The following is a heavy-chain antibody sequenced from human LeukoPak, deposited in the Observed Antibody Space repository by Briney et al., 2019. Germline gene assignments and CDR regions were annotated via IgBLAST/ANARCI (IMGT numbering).Heavy chain of an antibody. D-gene: IGHD5-18*01. CDR1: GGSLTSHF. CDR3: ATIKRGSIFGYFDF. J-gene: IGHJ4*02. Sequence: SETLSLTCTVSGGSLTSHFWSWIRQPPGRGLGWSAYMFDSVNTKDNPSLKSRLTLSADTSKNQFSLRLSSVTAADTAVYYCATIKRGSIFGYFDFWGQGIKVTVSS. CDR2: MFDSVNT. V-gene: IGHV4-59*11.